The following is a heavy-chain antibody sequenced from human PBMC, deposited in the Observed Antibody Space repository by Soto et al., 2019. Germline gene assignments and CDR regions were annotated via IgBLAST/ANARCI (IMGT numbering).Heavy chain of an antibody. CDR3: ARPGTMVRGSGYYYYMDV. D-gene: IGHD3-10*01. CDR1: GYTFTSYG. CDR2: ISAYNGNT. V-gene: IGHV1-18*01. Sequence: ASVKVSCKASGYTFTSYGISWVRQAPGQGLEWMGWISAYNGNTNYAQKLQGRVTMTTDTSTSTAYMELRSLRSDDTAVYYCARPGTMVRGSGYYYYMDVWGKGTTVTVSS. J-gene: IGHJ6*03.